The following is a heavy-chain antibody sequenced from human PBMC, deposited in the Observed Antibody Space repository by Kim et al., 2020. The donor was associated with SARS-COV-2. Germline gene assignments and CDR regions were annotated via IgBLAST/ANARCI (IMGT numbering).Heavy chain of an antibody. J-gene: IGHJ4*02. D-gene: IGHD1-26*01. CDR2: INPSGGST. CDR1: GYTFTSYY. V-gene: IGHV1-46*01. Sequence: ASVKVSCKASGYTFTSYYMHWVRQAPGQGLEWMGIINPSGGSTSYAQKFQGRVTMTRDTSTSTVYMELSSLRSEDTAVYYCARDDRSIVDNSGSYHAAGYWGQGTLVTVSS. CDR3: ARDDRSIVDNSGSYHAAGY.